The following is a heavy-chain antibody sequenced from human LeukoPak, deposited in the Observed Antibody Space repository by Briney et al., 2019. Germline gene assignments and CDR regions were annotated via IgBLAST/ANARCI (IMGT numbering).Heavy chain of an antibody. CDR2: INSDGSDT. CDR1: GFTLSSYW. Sequence: GGSLRLSCAASGFTLSSYWMHWVRQAPGKGLVWVSRINSDGSDTIYGDSVKGRFTISRDNSKNTLYLQMNSLRAEDTAVYYCARDANWGFDAFDIWGQGTMVTVSS. CDR3: ARDANWGFDAFDI. V-gene: IGHV3-74*01. J-gene: IGHJ3*02. D-gene: IGHD7-27*01.